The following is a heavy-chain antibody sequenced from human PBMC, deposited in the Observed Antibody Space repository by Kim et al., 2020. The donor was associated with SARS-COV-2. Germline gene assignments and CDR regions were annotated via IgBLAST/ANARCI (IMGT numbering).Heavy chain of an antibody. Sequence: SETLSLTCTVSGGSISSYYWSWIRQPPGKGLEWIGYIYYSGSTNYNHSLKSRVTRSIDTPKNQFSLKLSSVTAADTAVYYCARLGYFDWLTIDYWGQGTLVTVSS. J-gene: IGHJ4*02. D-gene: IGHD3-9*01. CDR2: IYYSGST. V-gene: IGHV4-59*08. CDR3: ARLGYFDWLTIDY. CDR1: GGSISSYY.